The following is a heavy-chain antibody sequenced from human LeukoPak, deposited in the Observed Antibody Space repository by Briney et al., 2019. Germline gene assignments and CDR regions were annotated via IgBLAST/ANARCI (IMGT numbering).Heavy chain of an antibody. J-gene: IGHJ4*02. D-gene: IGHD6-19*01. CDR1: GFTFSSYA. V-gene: IGHV3-23*01. Sequence: GGSLRLSCAASGFTFSSYAMSWVRQAPGKGLEWVSAISGSGGSTYYADSVKGRFTISRDNSKNTPYLQMNSLRAEDTAVYYCAKGSIAVAGYAAFDYWSQGTLVTVSS. CDR3: AKGSIAVAGYAAFDY. CDR2: ISGSGGST.